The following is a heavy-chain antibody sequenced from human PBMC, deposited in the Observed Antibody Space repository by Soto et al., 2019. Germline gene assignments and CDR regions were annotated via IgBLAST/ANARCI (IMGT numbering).Heavy chain of an antibody. V-gene: IGHV1-18*01. J-gene: IGHJ4*02. CDR2: ISGPNGNT. D-gene: IGHD3-22*01. Sequence: QVQLVQSGAEVKKPGASVKVSCKASGYTFTSYGFSWVRQAPGQGLEWLGCISGPNGNTDYAQKFQGRVTVTTDTSTTTAYMELRSLRSDDTAVYYGARDRYDTSYYYVGADYWGQGTLVTVSS. CDR1: GYTFTSYG. CDR3: ARDRYDTSYYYVGADY.